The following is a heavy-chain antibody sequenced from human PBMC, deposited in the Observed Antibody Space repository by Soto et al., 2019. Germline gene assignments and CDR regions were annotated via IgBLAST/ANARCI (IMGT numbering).Heavy chain of an antibody. CDR2: IYYSGST. Sequence: SETLSLTCTVSGGSISSGGYYWSWIRQHPGKGLEWIGYIYYSGSTYYNPSLKSRVTISVDTSKNQFSLKLSSVTAADTAVYYCARSTYYYDSSGYSLFDYWGQGTLVTVSS. CDR1: GGSISSGGYY. CDR3: ARSTYYYDSSGYSLFDY. V-gene: IGHV4-31*03. J-gene: IGHJ4*02. D-gene: IGHD3-22*01.